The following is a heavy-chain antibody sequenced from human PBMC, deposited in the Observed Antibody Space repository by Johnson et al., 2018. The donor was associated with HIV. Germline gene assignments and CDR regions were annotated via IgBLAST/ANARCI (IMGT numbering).Heavy chain of an antibody. CDR1: GFTFSDYY. D-gene: IGHD6-19*01. J-gene: IGHJ3*02. Sequence: QMQLVESGGGLVKPGGSLRLSCAASGFTFSDYYMSWIRQAPGKGLEWVAVISYDGSNKYYADSVKGRFTTSRDNSKNTLYLQMNSLRAEDTAVYYWAKDREWLVPTPLDAFDIWGQGTMVTVSS. V-gene: IGHV3-30*18. CDR3: AKDREWLVPTPLDAFDI. CDR2: ISYDGSNK.